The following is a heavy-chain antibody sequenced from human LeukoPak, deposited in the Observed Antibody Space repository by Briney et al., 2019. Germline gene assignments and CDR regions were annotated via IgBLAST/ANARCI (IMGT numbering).Heavy chain of an antibody. Sequence: SVKVSCKASGGTFSSYAISWVRQAPGQGLEWMGGIIPIFGTANYAQKFQGRVTITTDESTSTAYMELSSLRSEDTAVYYCARDHDTSIIQGAFDIWGQGTMVTVSS. V-gene: IGHV1-69*05. CDR1: GGTFSSYA. CDR2: IIPIFGTA. CDR3: ARDHDTSIIQGAFDI. D-gene: IGHD6-6*01. J-gene: IGHJ3*02.